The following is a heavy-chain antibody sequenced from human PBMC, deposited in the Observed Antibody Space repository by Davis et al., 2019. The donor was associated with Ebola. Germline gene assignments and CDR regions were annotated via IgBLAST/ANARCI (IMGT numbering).Heavy chain of an antibody. V-gene: IGHV1-8*01. CDR1: GYTFTTYD. D-gene: IGHD4-11*01. Sequence: ASVKVSCKASGYTFTTYDINWVRQATGQGLEWMGWMNPNSGNTGYAQKFQGRVTMTEDTSTDTAYMELSSLRSEDTAVYYCATSTTVKGRVYYYYGMDVWGQGTTVTVSS. CDR3: ATSTTVKGRVYYYYGMDV. J-gene: IGHJ6*02. CDR2: MNPNSGNT.